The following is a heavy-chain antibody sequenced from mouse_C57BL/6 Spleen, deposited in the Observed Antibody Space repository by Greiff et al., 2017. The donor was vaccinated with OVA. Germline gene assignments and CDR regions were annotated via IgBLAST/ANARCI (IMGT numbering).Heavy chain of an antibody. CDR3: TTRANWDYFDY. V-gene: IGHV1-15*01. CDR2: IDPETGGT. J-gene: IGHJ2*01. D-gene: IGHD4-1*01. Sequence: QVQLQQSGAELVRPGASVTLSCKASGYTFTDYEMHWVKQTPVHGLEWIGAIDPETGGTAYNQKFKGKAILTADKSSSTAYMELRSLTSEDSAVYYCTTRANWDYFDYWGQGTTLTVSS. CDR1: GYTFTDYE.